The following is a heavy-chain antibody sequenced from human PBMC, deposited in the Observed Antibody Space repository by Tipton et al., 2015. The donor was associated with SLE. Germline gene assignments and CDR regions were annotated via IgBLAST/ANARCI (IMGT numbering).Heavy chain of an antibody. CDR2: INPNSGGT. D-gene: IGHD6-6*01. Sequence: QSGAEVKKPGASVKVSSKASGYTFTGYYMHWVRQAPGQGLEWMGRINPNSGGTNYAQKFQGRVTMTRDTSISTAYMELSRLRSDDTAVYYCARDLGSSSSPAGPYYFDYWGQGTLVTVSS. V-gene: IGHV1-2*06. CDR3: ARDLGSSSSPAGPYYFDY. J-gene: IGHJ4*02. CDR1: GYTFTGYY.